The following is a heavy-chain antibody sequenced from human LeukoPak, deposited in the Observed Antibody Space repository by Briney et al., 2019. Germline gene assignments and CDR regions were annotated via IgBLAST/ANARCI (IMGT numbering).Heavy chain of an antibody. CDR1: GYTFTGYY. V-gene: IGHV1-2*06. D-gene: IGHD2-2*01. CDR3: ARLVPAAMRGRNWFDP. Sequence: RASVKVSCKASGYTFTGYYMHWVRQAPGQGLEWMGRINPNSGGTNYAQKFQGRVTMTRDTSISTAYMELSRPRSDDTAVYYCARLVPAAMRGRNWFDPWGQGTLVTVSS. J-gene: IGHJ5*02. CDR2: INPNSGGT.